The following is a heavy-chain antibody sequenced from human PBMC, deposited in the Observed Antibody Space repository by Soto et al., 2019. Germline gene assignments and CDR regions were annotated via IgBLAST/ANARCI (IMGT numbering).Heavy chain of an antibody. D-gene: IGHD3-3*01. CDR1: GFTFSSSV. V-gene: IGHV3-33*01. Sequence: QVQLVESGGGVVQPGRSLRLSCAASGFTFSSSVMHWVRQAPGRGLEWVAVMWPDGSKKNYAGSVTGRFTISRDNSINTMYLQRSSMRAEYTAVYYCARDVLWSGYHYAVDVWGQGTTVTVSS. CDR3: ARDVLWSGYHYAVDV. CDR2: MWPDGSKK. J-gene: IGHJ6*02.